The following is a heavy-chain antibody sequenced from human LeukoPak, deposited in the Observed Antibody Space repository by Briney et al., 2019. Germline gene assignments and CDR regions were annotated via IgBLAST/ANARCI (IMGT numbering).Heavy chain of an antibody. D-gene: IGHD5-18*01. CDR3: ARVSPYSYGSMLKYYFDY. CDR1: GGSFSGYY. Sequence: SETLSLTCAVYGGSFSGYYWSWIRQPPGKGLEWIGEINHSGSTNYNPSLKSRVTISVDTSKNQFSLKLSSVTAADTAMYHCARVSPYSYGSMLKYYFDYWGQGTLVTVSS. CDR2: INHSGST. V-gene: IGHV4-34*01. J-gene: IGHJ4*02.